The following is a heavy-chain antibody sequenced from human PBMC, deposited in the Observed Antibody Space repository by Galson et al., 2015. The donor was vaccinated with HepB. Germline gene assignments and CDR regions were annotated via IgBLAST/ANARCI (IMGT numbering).Heavy chain of an antibody. V-gene: IGHV3-23*01. J-gene: IGHJ4*02. D-gene: IGHD2-21*01. CDR3: AKGSSGGRPYYFDY. CDR2: IDGSGAYT. CDR1: GFTLSNYA. Sequence: SLRLSCAASGFTLSNYAMSWVRQAPGKGLEWVSAIDGSGAYTYYADSVKCRFTISRDNSKNTLYLQVNSLRAKDTAVYYCAKGSSGGRPYYFDYWGQGTLVTVSS.